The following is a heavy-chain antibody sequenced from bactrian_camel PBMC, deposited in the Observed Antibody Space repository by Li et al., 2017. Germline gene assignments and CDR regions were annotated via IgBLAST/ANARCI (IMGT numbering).Heavy chain of an antibody. D-gene: IGHD2*01. V-gene: IGHV3S60*01. CDR1: VSSANDYC. J-gene: IGHJ4*01. CDR3: VADPSPYTIRFASPRY. CDR2: VYGIGGTT. Sequence: HVQLVESGGDLVQPGGSLRLSCAVSVSSANDYCLGWFRQASGKEREKVAVVYGIGGTTYYADSVKGRFTISQDNAKATVYLQMDSLTPEDTAMYYCVADPSPYTIRFASPRYWGQGTQVTVS.